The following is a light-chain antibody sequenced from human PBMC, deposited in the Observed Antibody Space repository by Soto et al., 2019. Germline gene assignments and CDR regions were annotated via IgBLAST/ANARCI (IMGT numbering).Light chain of an antibody. CDR3: QHYVTSLTT. CDR2: GAS. CDR1: QSVTSNY. V-gene: IGKV3-20*01. Sequence: EIVLTQSPGTLSLSPGERATLSCGASQSVTSNYLAWYQQKPGQAPRLLIFGASIRVKGIPDRFIASGFGTDYTLTFSSLEPEDFAVYYCQHYVTSLTTFGQGTKVEVK. J-gene: IGKJ1*01.